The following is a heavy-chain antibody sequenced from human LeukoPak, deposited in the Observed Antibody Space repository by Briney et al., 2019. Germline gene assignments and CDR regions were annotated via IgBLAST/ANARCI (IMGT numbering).Heavy chain of an antibody. CDR3: AREDDFWSGYPNI. CDR1: GFTFSSYA. CDR2: ISGSGGST. Sequence: GGSLRLSCAASGFTFSSYAMSWVRQAPGKGLAWVSAISGSGGSTYYADSVKGRFTISRDNAKNSLYLQMNSLRAEDTAVYYCAREDDFWSGYPNIWGQGTMVTVSS. V-gene: IGHV3-23*01. D-gene: IGHD3-3*01. J-gene: IGHJ3*02.